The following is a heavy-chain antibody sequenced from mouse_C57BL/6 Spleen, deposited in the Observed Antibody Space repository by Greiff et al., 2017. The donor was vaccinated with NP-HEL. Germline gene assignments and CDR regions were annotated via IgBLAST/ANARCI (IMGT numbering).Heavy chain of an antibody. CDR2: IDPETGGT. CDR1: GYTFTDYE. D-gene: IGHD1-1*01. CDR3: TRNYYGSPYAMDY. V-gene: IGHV1-15*01. Sequence: VQLQESGAELVRPGASVTLSCKASGYTFTDYEMHWVKQTPVHGLEWIGAIDPETGGTAYNQKFKGKAILTADKSSSTAYMELRSLTSEDSAVYYCTRNYYGSPYAMDYWGQGTSVTVSS. J-gene: IGHJ4*01.